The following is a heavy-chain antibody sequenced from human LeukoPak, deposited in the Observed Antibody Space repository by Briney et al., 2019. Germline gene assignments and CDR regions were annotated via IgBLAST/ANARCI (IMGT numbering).Heavy chain of an antibody. D-gene: IGHD2/OR15-2a*01. J-gene: IGHJ4*02. CDR2: IYPGDSES. Sequence: GESLKISCEASGYSFTSYWIGWVRQMPGEGLEWMGIIYPGDSESRYSPSFQGQVTISADKSISTAYLQWSSLKTSDTAMYYCARYDCNDANCPFDYWGQGTLVTVSS. CDR3: ARYDCNDANCPFDY. V-gene: IGHV5-51*01. CDR1: GYSFTSYW.